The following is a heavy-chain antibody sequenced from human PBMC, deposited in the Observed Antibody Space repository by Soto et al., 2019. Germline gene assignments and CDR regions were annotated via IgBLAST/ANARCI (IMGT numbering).Heavy chain of an antibody. CDR3: ARDVPPPSGAREYNWFDP. J-gene: IGHJ5*02. V-gene: IGHV1-2*04. D-gene: IGHD6-25*01. CDR1: GYTFTGYY. Sequence: QVQLVQSGAEVKKPGASVKVSCKASGYTFTGYYMHWVRQAPGQGLEWMGWINPNSGGTNYAQKFQGWVTMTRDTSISTAYMELSRLRSDDTAVYYCARDVPPPSGAREYNWFDPWGQGTLVTVSS. CDR2: INPNSGGT.